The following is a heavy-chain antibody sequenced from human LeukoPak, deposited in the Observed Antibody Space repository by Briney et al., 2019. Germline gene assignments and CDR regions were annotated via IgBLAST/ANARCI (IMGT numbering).Heavy chain of an antibody. V-gene: IGHV3-66*01. J-gene: IGHJ4*02. D-gene: IGHD4-23*01. CDR1: GFTVSSNY. Sequence: GGSLRLACAASGFTVSSNYMTWVRQAPGKGLEWVSIIYSDSTTYYADSVRARFIISRDNSKNTLYLQMNSLRAEDTAVYYCAGGGNSVLDYWGQGTLVTVSS. CDR3: AGGGNSVLDY. CDR2: IYSDSTT.